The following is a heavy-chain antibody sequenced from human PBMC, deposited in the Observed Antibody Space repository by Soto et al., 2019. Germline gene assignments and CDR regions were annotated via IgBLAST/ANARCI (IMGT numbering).Heavy chain of an antibody. CDR3: SDWRAGGPVNLDH. CDR1: GLSLTQYA. J-gene: IGHJ4*02. D-gene: IGHD2-15*01. Sequence: CIRLSCVASGLSLTQYAIAWARQAPGKGLECISTIDVLNGAWYSDSVRGRLAISRDVSRNTVYLQMGSLRVEDTAIYFCSDWRAGGPVNLDHWGPGTVVTVSS. V-gene: IGHV3-23*05. CDR2: IDVLNGA.